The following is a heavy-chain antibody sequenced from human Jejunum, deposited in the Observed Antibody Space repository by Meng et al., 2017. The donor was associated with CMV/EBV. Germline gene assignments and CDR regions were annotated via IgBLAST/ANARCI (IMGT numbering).Heavy chain of an antibody. J-gene: IGHJ4*02. Sequence: LRLSCADSGFSLTHYWMHWVRQAPGTGLVWVSRLDTDGTTTNYADFVMGRFTISRDNTKNTLYLQMNSLRAEDTAVYYCVRDLSGPDYWGQGTLVTVSS. CDR1: GFSLTHYW. CDR3: VRDLSGPDY. CDR2: LDTDGTTT. V-gene: IGHV3-74*01.